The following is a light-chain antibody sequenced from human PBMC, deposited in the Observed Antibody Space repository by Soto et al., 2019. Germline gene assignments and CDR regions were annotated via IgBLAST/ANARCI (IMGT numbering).Light chain of an antibody. J-gene: IGLJ2*01. CDR3: GTWDSSLSAVV. Sequence: QSVLTQPPSVSAAPGQKVTISCSGTSSNIGNNYVSWYQQLPGTAPKLLIYDNNKRPSGIPGRFSGSKSGTSATLGITGRHTGDEADYYCGTWDSSLSAVVFGGGTKLTVL. CDR2: DNN. V-gene: IGLV1-51*01. CDR1: SSNIGNNY.